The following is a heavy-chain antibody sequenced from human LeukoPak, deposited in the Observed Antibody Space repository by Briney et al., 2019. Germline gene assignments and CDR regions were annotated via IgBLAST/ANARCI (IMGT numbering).Heavy chain of an antibody. CDR3: ARPSDFDYGEYFDY. V-gene: IGHV4-39*01. D-gene: IGHD4-17*01. J-gene: IGHJ4*02. Sequence: SETLSLTCTVSGGSISSSSYYWGWIRQPPGKGLEWIGSIYYSGSTYYNPSLKSRVTISVDTSKNQFSLKLSSVTAADTAVYYCARPSDFDYGEYFDYWGQGTLVTVSS. CDR1: GGSISSSSYY. CDR2: IYYSGST.